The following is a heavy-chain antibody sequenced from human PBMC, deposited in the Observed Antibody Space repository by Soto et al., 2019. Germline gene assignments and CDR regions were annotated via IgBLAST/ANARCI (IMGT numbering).Heavy chain of an antibody. Sequence: QITLKESGPTLVKPTQTLTLTCTFSGLSLSTTGVGVGWIRQPPGKALEWLALIYWDDDKRYSPSLKSILTITNDTSKNQVVLTMTNMDPVDTATYYCVQSRCGGDCLQSYSSHSYYGLDVWGQGTTVTVSS. CDR1: GLSLSTTGVG. J-gene: IGHJ6*02. CDR2: IYWDDDK. D-gene: IGHD2-21*02. V-gene: IGHV2-5*02. CDR3: VQSRCGGDCLQSYSSHSYYGLDV.